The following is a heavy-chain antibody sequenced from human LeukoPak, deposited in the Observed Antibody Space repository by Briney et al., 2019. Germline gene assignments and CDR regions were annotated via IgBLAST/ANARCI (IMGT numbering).Heavy chain of an antibody. D-gene: IGHD3-9*01. CDR1: GFTFSSYA. CDR2: ISYDGSNK. Sequence: GGSLRLSCAASGFTFSSYAMHWVRQAPDKGLEWVAVISYDGSNKYYADSVKGRFTISRDNSKNTLYLQMNSLRAEDTAVYYCARDYDILTGYPYYGMDVWGQGTTVTVSS. J-gene: IGHJ6*02. CDR3: ARDYDILTGYPYYGMDV. V-gene: IGHV3-30-3*01.